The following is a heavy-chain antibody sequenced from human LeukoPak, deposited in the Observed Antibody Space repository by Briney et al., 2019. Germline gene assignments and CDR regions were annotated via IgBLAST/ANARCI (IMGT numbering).Heavy chain of an antibody. Sequence: SVKVSCKASGGTFSSYAISWVRQAPGQGLEWMGGIIPIFGTANYAQKFQGRVTITADEPTSTAYMELRSLRSDDTAVYYCARGRYSGSYLDASDIWGQGTMVTVSS. V-gene: IGHV1-69*13. CDR2: IIPIFGTA. D-gene: IGHD1-26*01. CDR1: GGTFSSYA. CDR3: ARGRYSGSYLDASDI. J-gene: IGHJ3*02.